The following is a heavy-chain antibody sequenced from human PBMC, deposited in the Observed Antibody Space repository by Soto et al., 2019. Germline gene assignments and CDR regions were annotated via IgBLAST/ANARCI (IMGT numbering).Heavy chain of an antibody. V-gene: IGHV3-33*01. CDR1: GFTFSRYG. D-gene: IGHD3-22*01. CDR3: ARGSYYYDSSGYVDY. CDR2: IGYDGSNK. Sequence: QVQLVESGGGVVQPGRSLRLSCAASGFTFSRYGMHWVRQAPGKGLEWVAVIGYDGSNKYYADSVKGRFTISRDNSKNTLYLQMNSRRAEDTAVYYCARGSYYYDSSGYVDYWGQGTLVTVSS. J-gene: IGHJ4*02.